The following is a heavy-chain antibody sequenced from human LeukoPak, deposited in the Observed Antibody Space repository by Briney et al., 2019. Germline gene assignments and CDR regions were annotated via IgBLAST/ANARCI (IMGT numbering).Heavy chain of an antibody. CDR2: ISGSGGST. CDR1: GFTFSDYY. Sequence: GGSLRLSFAASGFTFSDYYMSWVRQAPGKGLEWVSAISGSGGSTYYADSVKGRFTISRDNSKNTLYLQMNSLRAEDTAVYYCAKDPPAAKEDYVWGSYAWGQGTLVTVSS. J-gene: IGHJ4*02. CDR3: AKDPPAAKEDYVWGSYA. D-gene: IGHD3-16*01. V-gene: IGHV3-23*01.